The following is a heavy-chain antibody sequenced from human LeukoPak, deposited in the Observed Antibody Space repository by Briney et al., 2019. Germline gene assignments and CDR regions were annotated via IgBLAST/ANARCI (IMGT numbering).Heavy chain of an antibody. CDR2: VYYSGST. Sequence: SETLSLTCTVSGGSISSSSYYWGWIRQPPGKGLEWIGSVYYSGSTYYNPSLKSRVTISVDTSKNQFSLKLSSVTAADTAVYYCASWAVDSSGYYDFDYWGQGTLVTVSS. CDR1: GGSISSSSYY. V-gene: IGHV4-39*07. D-gene: IGHD3-22*01. J-gene: IGHJ4*02. CDR3: ASWAVDSSGYYDFDY.